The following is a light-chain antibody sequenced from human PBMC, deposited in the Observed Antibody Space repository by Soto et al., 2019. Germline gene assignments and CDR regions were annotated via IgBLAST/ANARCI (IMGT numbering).Light chain of an antibody. CDR2: GAS. J-gene: IGKJ1*01. CDR3: QQYGSSGT. V-gene: IGKV3-20*01. CDR1: QSVSNNY. Sequence: MVLTHSPATLSFSPGERSTLSSRASQSVSNNYLAWYQQKPGQAPRLLIYGASNRATGIPDRFSGSGSGTDFTLTISRLEPEDFAVYYCQQYGSSGTFGQGTKVDIK.